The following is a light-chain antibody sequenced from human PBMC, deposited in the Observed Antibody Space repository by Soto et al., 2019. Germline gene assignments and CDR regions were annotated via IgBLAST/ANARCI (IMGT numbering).Light chain of an antibody. Sequence: EIVLTQSPGTLSLSPGERATLSCRASQSVSSSYLAWYQQKPGQAPRLVIYGASSRATGIPDWISGSGSGTDFTLTMSRLEPEDFAVYYCQQYGSSPRGTFGQGTKVEIK. J-gene: IGKJ1*01. CDR3: QQYGSSPRGT. CDR1: QSVSSSY. CDR2: GAS. V-gene: IGKV3-20*01.